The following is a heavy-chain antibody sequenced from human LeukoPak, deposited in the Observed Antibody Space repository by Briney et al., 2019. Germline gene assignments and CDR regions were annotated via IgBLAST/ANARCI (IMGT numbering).Heavy chain of an antibody. D-gene: IGHD2-21*01. J-gene: IGHJ6*03. Sequence: ASAKVSCKASGYTFTSYDINWVRQATGQGLEWMGWMNPNSGNTGYAQKFQGRVTMTRNTSVSTAYMELSSLRSEDTAVYYCARGGIWGVYMDVWGKGTTVTVSS. V-gene: IGHV1-8*01. CDR2: MNPNSGNT. CDR3: ARGGIWGVYMDV. CDR1: GYTFTSYD.